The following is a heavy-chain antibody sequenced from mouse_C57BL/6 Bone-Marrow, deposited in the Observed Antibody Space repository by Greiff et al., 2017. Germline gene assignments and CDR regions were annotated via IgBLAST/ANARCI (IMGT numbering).Heavy chain of an antibody. CDR1: GFTFSSYA. Sequence: EVQGVESGEGLVKPGGSLKLSCAASGFTFSSYAMSWVRQTPEKRLEWVAYISSGGDYIYYADTVKGRFTISRDNARNTLYLQMSSLKSEDTAMYYCTRDLGDYDWFAYWGQGTLVTVSA. CDR3: TRDLGDYDWFAY. V-gene: IGHV5-9-1*02. CDR2: ISSGGDYI. J-gene: IGHJ3*01. D-gene: IGHD2-4*01.